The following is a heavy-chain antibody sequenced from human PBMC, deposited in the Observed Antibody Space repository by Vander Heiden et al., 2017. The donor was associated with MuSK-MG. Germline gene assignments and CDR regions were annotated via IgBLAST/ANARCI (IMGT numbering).Heavy chain of an antibody. CDR2: IYIIVDD. J-gene: IGHJ6*01. CDR1: GFSINSAYY. CDR3: ASRLAMGGHVCVG. D-gene: IGHD3-16*01. Sequence: QVQLQESGPGLVKPSETLSLTCAVSGFSINSAYYWGWIRKPPGKGLEWVGAIYIIVDDYYSPSLQGRVTTSIAASKNALSFSLTSVTAADAAVYDCASRLAMGGHVCVGWG. V-gene: IGHV4-38-2*01.